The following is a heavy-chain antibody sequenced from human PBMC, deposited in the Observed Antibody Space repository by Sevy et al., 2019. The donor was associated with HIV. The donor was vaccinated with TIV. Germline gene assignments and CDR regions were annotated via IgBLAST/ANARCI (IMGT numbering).Heavy chain of an antibody. CDR1: GGSTSSYY. D-gene: IGHD3-3*01. CDR3: ARVAIFDYYYYYGMDV. V-gene: IGHV4-59*01. CDR2: IYYSGST. Sequence: SETLSLTCTVSGGSTSSYYWSWIRQPPGKGLEWIGYIYYSGSTNYNPSLKSRVTISVDTSKNQFSLKLSSVTAADTAVYYCARVAIFDYYYYYGMDVWGQGTTVTVSS. J-gene: IGHJ6*02.